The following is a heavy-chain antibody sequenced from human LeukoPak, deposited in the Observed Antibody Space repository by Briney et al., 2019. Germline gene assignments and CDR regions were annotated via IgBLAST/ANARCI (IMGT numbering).Heavy chain of an antibody. J-gene: IGHJ4*02. Sequence: PSETLSLTCAVSGYSLSSYYYWGWIRPPPGEGLEWVGGIYHSGNSYYHPALKRRVPISVDTSKNQFSLKLSSVTAADTAVYFCARHAYHDFWGEYSHPFDYWGQGILVTVSS. CDR3: ARHAYHDFWGEYSHPFDY. V-gene: IGHV4-38-2*01. D-gene: IGHD3/OR15-3a*01. CDR1: GYSLSSYYY. CDR2: IYHSGNS.